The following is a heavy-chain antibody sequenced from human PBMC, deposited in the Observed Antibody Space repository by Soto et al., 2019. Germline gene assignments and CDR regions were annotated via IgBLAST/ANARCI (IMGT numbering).Heavy chain of an antibody. CDR1: GGSISSSSYY. Sequence: SETLSLTCTVSGGSISSSSYYWGWIRQPPGKGLEWIGSIYYSGSTYHNPSLKSRVTISVDTSKNQFSLKLSSVTAADTAVYYCARLGGSYAVPHFDYWGQGTLVTVSS. D-gene: IGHD1-26*01. V-gene: IGHV4-39*01. CDR2: IYYSGST. J-gene: IGHJ4*02. CDR3: ARLGGSYAVPHFDY.